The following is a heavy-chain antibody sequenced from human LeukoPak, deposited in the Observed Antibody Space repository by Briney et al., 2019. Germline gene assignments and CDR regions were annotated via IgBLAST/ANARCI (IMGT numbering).Heavy chain of an antibody. CDR2: ISSSGSTI. J-gene: IGHJ4*02. D-gene: IGHD3-22*01. Sequence: KSGGSLRLSCAASGFTFSDYYMSWIRQAPGKGLEWVSYISSSGSTIYYADSVKGRFTISRDNAKNSLYLQMNSLRAEDTAVYYCARDRYYYDSSARYFDYWGQGTLVTVSS. CDR1: GFTFSDYY. V-gene: IGHV3-11*01. CDR3: ARDRYYYDSSARYFDY.